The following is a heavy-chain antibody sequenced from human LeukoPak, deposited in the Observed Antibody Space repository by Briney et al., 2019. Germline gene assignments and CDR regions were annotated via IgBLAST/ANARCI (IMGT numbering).Heavy chain of an antibody. D-gene: IGHD6-13*01. J-gene: IGHJ1*01. Sequence: SVKVSCKASGFTFTSSAVQWVRQARGQRLEWIGWIVVCSGNTNYAQKFQERVTITRDMSTSTAYMELSSLRSEDTAVYYCAAWIQDRGVAAANGYFQHWGQGTLVTVSS. CDR2: IVVCSGNT. V-gene: IGHV1-58*01. CDR1: GFTFTSSA. CDR3: AAWIQDRGVAAANGYFQH.